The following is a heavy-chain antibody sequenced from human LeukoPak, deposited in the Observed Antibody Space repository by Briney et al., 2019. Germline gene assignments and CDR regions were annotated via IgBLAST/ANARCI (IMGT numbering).Heavy chain of an antibody. CDR1: GFTFSSYS. CDR2: ISSSSSYI. Sequence: GGSLRLSCAASGFTFSSYSMNWVRQAPGKGLVWVSSISSSSSYIYYADSVKGRFTISRDNAKNSLYLQMNSLRAEDTAVYYCAREGNVDIVATITYYYYGMDVWGQGTTVTVSS. D-gene: IGHD5-12*01. CDR3: AREGNVDIVATITYYYYGMDV. J-gene: IGHJ6*02. V-gene: IGHV3-21*01.